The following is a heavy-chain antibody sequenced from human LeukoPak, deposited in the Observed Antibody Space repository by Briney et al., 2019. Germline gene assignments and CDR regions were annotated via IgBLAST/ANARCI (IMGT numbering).Heavy chain of an antibody. V-gene: IGHV3-15*01. J-gene: IGHJ4*02. Sequence: GGSLRLSCAASGFTFDKAWMTWVRQAPGKGLEWVGRIKSKIHGGTIDYAAPVKGRFTISRDNANKSLYLQMNSLRDDDTAVYYCARAAGGTSRDYWGQGTLVTVSS. CDR3: ARAAGGTSRDY. CDR1: GFTFDKAW. D-gene: IGHD1-26*01. CDR2: IKSKIHGGTI.